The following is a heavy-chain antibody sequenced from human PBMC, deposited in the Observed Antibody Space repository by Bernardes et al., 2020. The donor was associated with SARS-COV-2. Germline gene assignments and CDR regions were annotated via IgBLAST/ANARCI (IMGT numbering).Heavy chain of an antibody. CDR1: GFSLTTSGMG. D-gene: IGHD3-3*01. J-gene: IGHJ5*02. CDR2: IYWDDDK. CDR3: ARWVGVLTRPWFDP. V-gene: IGHV2-5*02. Sequence: SGPTLVKPTQTLTLTCTFSGFSLTTSGMGVGWIRQPPGKALEWLALIYWDDDKRYSPSLKSRLTITKDTSKNQVVLTMTNMDPVDTATYYCARWVGVLTRPWFDPWGQGILVTVSS.